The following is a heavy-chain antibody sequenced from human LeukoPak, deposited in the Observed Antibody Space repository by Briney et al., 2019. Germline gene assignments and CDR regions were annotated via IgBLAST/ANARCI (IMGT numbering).Heavy chain of an antibody. Sequence: GASVKVSCKASGYTFTSYGINWVRQAPGQGLEWMGWIRVYNGNTNYAQKLQGRVTMTTDTSTSTAYMELRSLRSDDTAVYYCARGSGGRSGYYPLEDYYYYYYMDVWGKGTTVTVSS. CDR1: GYTFTSYG. CDR2: IRVYNGNT. D-gene: IGHD3-22*01. CDR3: ARGSGGRSGYYPLEDYYYYYYMDV. V-gene: IGHV1-18*01. J-gene: IGHJ6*03.